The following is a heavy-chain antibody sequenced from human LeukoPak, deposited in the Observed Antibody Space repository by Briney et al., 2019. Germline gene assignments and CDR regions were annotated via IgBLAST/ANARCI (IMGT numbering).Heavy chain of an antibody. CDR2: IGAYDGNT. CDR1: GYNFNSYG. V-gene: IGHV1-18*01. CDR3: AGTLAYCTSSVCYFKY. J-gene: IGHJ4*02. D-gene: IGHD6-19*01. Sequence: ASVKVSCKASGYNFNSYGINWVRQAPGQGLEWMGWIGAYDGNTNYAQKFQDRFTMTTDTFTSTAYMELRSLRSDDTAVYYCAGTLAYCTSSVCYFKYWGQGTLVTVSS.